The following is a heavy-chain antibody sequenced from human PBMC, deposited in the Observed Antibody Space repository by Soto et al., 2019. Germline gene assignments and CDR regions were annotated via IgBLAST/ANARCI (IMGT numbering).Heavy chain of an antibody. V-gene: IGHV1-46*01. J-gene: IGHJ6*02. Sequence: ASVKVSCKASGYTFTNYYLHWLRQAPGQGLEWLGVINPRSGSATYAQNFQGRVIMTTDTSTTTLYLVLSSLRSEDTAVYYCSRESIVPRPALYDGMHVWGQGTTVTVSS. D-gene: IGHD6-6*01. CDR2: INPRSGSA. CDR1: GYTFTNYY. CDR3: SRESIVPRPALYDGMHV.